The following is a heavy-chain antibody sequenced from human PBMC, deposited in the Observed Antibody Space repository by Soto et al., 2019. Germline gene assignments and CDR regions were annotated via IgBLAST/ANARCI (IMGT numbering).Heavy chain of an antibody. CDR3: ARHCITMPGGVEPLACNWFDP. CDR1: GGSISSSSYY. V-gene: IGHV4-39*01. CDR2: IYYSGST. D-gene: IGHD3-10*01. J-gene: IGHJ5*02. Sequence: SETLSLTCTVSGGSISSSSYYWGWIRQPPGKGLEWIGSIYYSGSTYYNPSLKSGVTISVDTSKNQFSRKLSSVTAADTAVYYCARHCITMPGGVEPLACNWFDPWGQGTLVTVSS.